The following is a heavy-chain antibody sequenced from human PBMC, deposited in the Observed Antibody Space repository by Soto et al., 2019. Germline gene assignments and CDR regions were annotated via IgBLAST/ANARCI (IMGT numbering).Heavy chain of an antibody. J-gene: IGHJ4*02. Sequence: QVQLVQSGAEVKKPGSSVKVSCKASGGTFSSYTISWVRQAPGQGLEWMGRIIPILGIANYAQKFQGRVTITADKSTSPAYMELSSLRSEDTAVYYCAREAPITFGGVIAKSFDYWGQGTLVTVSS. D-gene: IGHD3-16*02. CDR3: AREAPITFGGVIAKSFDY. CDR1: GGTFSSYT. CDR2: IIPILGIA. V-gene: IGHV1-69*08.